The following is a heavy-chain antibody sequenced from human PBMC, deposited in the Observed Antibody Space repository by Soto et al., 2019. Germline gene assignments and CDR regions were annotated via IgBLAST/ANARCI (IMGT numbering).Heavy chain of an antibody. CDR2: IFYSGTT. CDR1: GDSLSSAYCY. D-gene: IGHD1-1*01. CDR3: ARDLWVEPELYYYGMDV. J-gene: IGHJ6*02. Sequence: PSETLSLTCTVSGDSLSSAYCYLSWIRHTPGKGLEWIGHIFYSGTTYYNPSLKSRLTISVDTSKNHFSLRLTSVTAADTAVYYCARDLWVEPELYYYGMDVGGQGTTVTVSS. V-gene: IGHV4-30-4*01.